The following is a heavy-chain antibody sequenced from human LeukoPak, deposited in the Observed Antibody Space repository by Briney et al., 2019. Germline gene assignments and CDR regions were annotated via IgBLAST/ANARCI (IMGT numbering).Heavy chain of an antibody. CDR1: GFTFSNYE. J-gene: IGHJ4*02. Sequence: GGSLRLSCAVSGFTFSNYEMNWVRQAPGKGLEWVSYISSSSRTIYYADSVKGRFTISRDNAKNSLYLQMTSLRAEDTAVYYCARGGGYSSGNHLDSWGQGTLVTVSS. D-gene: IGHD5-18*01. CDR3: ARGGGYSSGNHLDS. CDR2: ISSSSRTI. V-gene: IGHV3-48*03.